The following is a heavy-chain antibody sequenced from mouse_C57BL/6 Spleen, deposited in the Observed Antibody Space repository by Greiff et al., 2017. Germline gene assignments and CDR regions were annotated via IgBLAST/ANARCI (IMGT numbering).Heavy chain of an antibody. CDR2: ILPSIGRT. J-gene: IGHJ2*01. V-gene: IGHV15-2*01. D-gene: IGHD4-1*01. Sequence: QVQLQQSGSELRRPGSSVKLSCKDFDSEVFPIAYMSWVRQKPGHGFEWIGGILPSIGRTIYGEQFEDKATLDADTLSNTAYLELNSLTSEDSAIYYCARESKLGRYFDYWGQGTTLTVSS. CDR3: ARESKLGRYFDY. CDR1: DSEVFPIAY.